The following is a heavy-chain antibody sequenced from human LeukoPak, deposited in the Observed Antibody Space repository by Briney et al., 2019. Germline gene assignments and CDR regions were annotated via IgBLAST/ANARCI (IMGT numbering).Heavy chain of an antibody. Sequence: PGGSLRLSCAASGFTFSNYAMTWVRQAPDKWLEWVSSISSSDGSTYYAGSVKGRLTISRDDSQNTLYLQMTSLSAEDTALYYCAKVETSGGANCYALDYWGEGTLVTVSS. J-gene: IGHJ4*02. D-gene: IGHD2-2*01. CDR3: AKVETSGGANCYALDY. CDR1: GFTFSNYA. V-gene: IGHV3-23*01. CDR2: ISSSDGST.